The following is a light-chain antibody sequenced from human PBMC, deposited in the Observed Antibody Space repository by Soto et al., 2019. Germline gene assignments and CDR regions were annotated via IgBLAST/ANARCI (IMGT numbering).Light chain of an antibody. V-gene: IGKV1-9*01. CDR2: AAS. CDR3: QQLNSYPIT. CDR1: QVISSY. Sequence: DVQLTQSPSLLSASVGDRVTITCRASQVISSYLAWYQQKPGKAPKLLIYAASTLQSGVPSRFSGSRSGTEFTLTISSLQPEDFATYYCQQLNSYPITFGQGTRLEIK. J-gene: IGKJ5*01.